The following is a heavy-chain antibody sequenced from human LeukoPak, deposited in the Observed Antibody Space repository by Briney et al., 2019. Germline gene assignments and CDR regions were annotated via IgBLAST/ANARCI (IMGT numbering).Heavy chain of an antibody. CDR2: IKQDGSEK. Sequence: GGSLRLSCAASGFTFSSYWMSWVRQAPGKGLEWVANIKQDGSEKYYVDSVKGQFTISRDNAKNSLYLQMNSLRAEDTAVYYCARDPSYYDSSGDAFDIWGQGTMVTVSS. J-gene: IGHJ3*02. D-gene: IGHD3-22*01. CDR3: ARDPSYYDSSGDAFDI. V-gene: IGHV3-7*01. CDR1: GFTFSSYW.